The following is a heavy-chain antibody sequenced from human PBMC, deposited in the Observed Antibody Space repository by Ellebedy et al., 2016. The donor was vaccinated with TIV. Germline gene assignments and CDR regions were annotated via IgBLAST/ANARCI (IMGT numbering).Heavy chain of an antibody. J-gene: IGHJ4*02. CDR2: IYYSGNT. V-gene: IGHV4-59*01. CDR1: GGSITSYY. CDR3: ARGPYSSAPFDY. Sequence: MPSETLSLTCTVSGGSITSYYWSWIPQPPGKGLEWIGYIYYSGNTNYNPSLKIPVTISVDTSKNQFSLKLSSVTAADTAVYYCARGPYSSAPFDYWGQGTLVTVSS. D-gene: IGHD6-25*01.